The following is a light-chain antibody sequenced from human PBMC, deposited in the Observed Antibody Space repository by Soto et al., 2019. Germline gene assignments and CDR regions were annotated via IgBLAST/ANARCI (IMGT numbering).Light chain of an antibody. J-gene: IGKJ1*01. CDR2: KAS. V-gene: IGKV1-5*03. Sequence: DIQMTQSPSTLSASLVDRVTITCRASQTISSWLAWYQQKPGKAPKLLIYKASTLKSGVPSRFSGSGSGTEFTLTISSLQPDDFATYYCQHYNSYSEAFGQGTKVDI. CDR1: QTISSW. CDR3: QHYNSYSEA.